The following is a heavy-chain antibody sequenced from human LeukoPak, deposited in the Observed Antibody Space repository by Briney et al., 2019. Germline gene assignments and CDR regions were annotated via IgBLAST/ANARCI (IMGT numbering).Heavy chain of an antibody. CDR1: GFAFSSYA. V-gene: IGHV3-23*01. CDR2: IISSGGGT. J-gene: IGHJ4*02. CDR3: AKNGGYSYGLYYFDY. Sequence: QTGGSLRLSCAASGFAFSSYAMSWVRQAPGKGLEWVSSIISSGGGTYYADSVKGRFTISRDNSKNTVYLQMDSLRGEDSAVYYCAKNGGYSYGLYYFDYWGQGTLVTVSS. D-gene: IGHD5-18*01.